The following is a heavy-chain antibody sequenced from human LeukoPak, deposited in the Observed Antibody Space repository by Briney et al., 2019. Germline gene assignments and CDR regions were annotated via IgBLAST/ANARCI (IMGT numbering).Heavy chain of an antibody. CDR2: TFYSGTT. V-gene: IGHV4-59*01. J-gene: IGHJ3*02. CDR1: GGSMRTYS. CDR3: AKNSERFGDPDAFDI. Sequence: PSETLSLTCSVSGGSMRTYSWSWIRQAPGKRLEWIGYTFYSGTTDYNPSLKSRVSISVDSSKNQFSLRLSSVTAADTALYYCAKNSERFGDPDAFDIWGRGTMVTVSS. D-gene: IGHD3-10*01.